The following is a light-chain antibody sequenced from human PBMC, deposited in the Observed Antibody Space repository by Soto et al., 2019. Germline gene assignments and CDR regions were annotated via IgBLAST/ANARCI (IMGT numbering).Light chain of an antibody. V-gene: IGKV1-39*01. Sequence: DIQMTQSPSSLSASVGDRVTITCRASQSISTYLNWYQQKPGKAPKLLIYAASDLQSGVPSRFSGSGSGTDFTLTISSLQPEDFATYYCQQSYSTLQITFGQGTRLEIK. CDR3: QQSYSTLQIT. CDR1: QSISTY. CDR2: AAS. J-gene: IGKJ5*01.